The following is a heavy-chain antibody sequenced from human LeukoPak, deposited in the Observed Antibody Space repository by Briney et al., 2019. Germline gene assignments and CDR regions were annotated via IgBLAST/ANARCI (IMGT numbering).Heavy chain of an antibody. J-gene: IGHJ4*02. CDR1: GGSISSGGYY. V-gene: IGHV4-31*03. CDR2: IYYSGST. D-gene: IGHD5-12*01. Sequence: SETLSLTCTVSGGSISSGGYYWSWNRQHPGKGLEWIGYIYYSGSTYYNPSLKSRVTISVDTSKNQFSLKLSSVTAADTAVYYCAREYSGYDWPYYFDYWGQGTLVTVSS. CDR3: AREYSGYDWPYYFDY.